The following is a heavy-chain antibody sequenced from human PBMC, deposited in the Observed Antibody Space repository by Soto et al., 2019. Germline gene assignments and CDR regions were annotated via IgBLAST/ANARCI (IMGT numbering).Heavy chain of an antibody. CDR2: INGDGSRT. J-gene: IGHJ5*02. CDR1: GFTFSNNW. CDR3: ATVGTGSYNCLDP. V-gene: IGHV3-74*01. Sequence: EVQLVESGGGLVQPGGSLRLSCAASGFTFSNNWMHWVRQAPGKGLVWVSRINGDGSRTNYADSVRGRFTISRDNAKNTLFLQMNGLRAEDTAVYYCATVGTGSYNCLDPWVQGTLVTVSS. D-gene: IGHD1-26*01.